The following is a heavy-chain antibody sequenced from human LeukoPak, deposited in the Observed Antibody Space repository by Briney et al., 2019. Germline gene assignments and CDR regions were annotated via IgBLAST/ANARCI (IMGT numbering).Heavy chain of an antibody. V-gene: IGHV3-33*06. CDR2: IWYDGSNR. D-gene: IGHD6-13*01. CDR3: AKDREAAAGTQNFDY. CDR1: GFTFSSYA. J-gene: IGHJ4*02. Sequence: GGSLRLSCAASGFTFSSYAVHWVRQAPGKGLEWVAVIWYDGSNRYYADSVKGRSTISRDNSKNTLYLQMNSLRAEDTAVYYCAKDREAAAGTQNFDYWGQGTLVTVSS.